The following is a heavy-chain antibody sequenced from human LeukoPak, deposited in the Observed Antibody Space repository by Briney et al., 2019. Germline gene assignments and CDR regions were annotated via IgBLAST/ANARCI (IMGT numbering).Heavy chain of an antibody. CDR2: ISSSGSTI. D-gene: IGHD4-17*01. CDR1: GFTFSSYE. CDR3: ARGPHYEYYYYYGMDV. V-gene: IGHV3-48*03. Sequence: GGSLRLSCAVSGFTFSSYEMNWVRQAPGKGLEWVSYISSSGSTIYYADSVKGRFTISRDNAKNSLYLQMNSLRAEDTAVYYCARGPHYEYYYYYGMDVWGQGTTVTVSS. J-gene: IGHJ6*02.